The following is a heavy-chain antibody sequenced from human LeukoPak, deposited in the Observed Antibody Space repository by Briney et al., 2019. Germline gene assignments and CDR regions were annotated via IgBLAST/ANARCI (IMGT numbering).Heavy chain of an antibody. CDR3: ARGSWGSCFDY. J-gene: IGHJ4*02. CDR1: GFTFGSYW. V-gene: IGHV3-74*01. Sequence: PGGSLRLSCAASGFTFGSYWMHWVRQAPGKGLVWVSRINSDGSSTSYADSVKGRFTISRDNAKNTLYLQMNSLRAEDTAVYYCARGSWGSCFDYWGQGTLVTVSS. CDR2: INSDGSST. D-gene: IGHD3-10*01.